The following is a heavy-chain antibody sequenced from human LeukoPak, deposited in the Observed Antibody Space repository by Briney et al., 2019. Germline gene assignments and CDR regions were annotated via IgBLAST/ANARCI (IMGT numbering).Heavy chain of an antibody. J-gene: IGHJ4*02. CDR3: ANQSPG. CDR1: GFTFSTHA. V-gene: IGHV3-23*01. Sequence: GGSLRLSCGASGFTFSTHAMAWVRQAPGKGLEWVSAISGDGDTTYYADSVKGRFTISRDNSKNTVYLQMNSLRAEDTAVYYCANQSPGWGQGTLVTVSS. CDR2: ISGDGDTT.